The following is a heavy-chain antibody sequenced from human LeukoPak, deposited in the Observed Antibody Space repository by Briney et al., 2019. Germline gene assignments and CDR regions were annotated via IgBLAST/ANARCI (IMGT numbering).Heavy chain of an antibody. CDR2: IYTSGST. CDR1: GGSISSYY. D-gene: IGHD4-17*01. CDR3: AREKLTVTTSAFDY. J-gene: IGHJ4*02. V-gene: IGHV4-4*07. Sequence: SETLSLTCTVSGGSISSYYWSWIRQPAGKGLEWIGRIYTSGSTNYNPSLKSRVTISVDTSKNQFSLKLSSVTAADTAVYYCAREKLTVTTSAFDYWGQGTLVTVSS.